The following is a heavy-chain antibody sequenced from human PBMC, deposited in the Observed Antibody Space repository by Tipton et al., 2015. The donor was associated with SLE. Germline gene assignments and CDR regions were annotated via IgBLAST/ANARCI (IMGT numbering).Heavy chain of an antibody. J-gene: IGHJ5*02. CDR2: IDHSGST. D-gene: IGHD4-17*01. CDR1: GGSFSGFY. V-gene: IGHV4-34*01. CDR3: ATRDYGDYTKWFDP. Sequence: TLSLTCAVYGGSFSGFYWNWIRQPPGKGLEWIGEIDHSGSTNYNPSLKSRVTISLDTSKNQFSLKVSSVTAADTAVYYCATRDYGDYTKWFDPWGQGTLVTV.